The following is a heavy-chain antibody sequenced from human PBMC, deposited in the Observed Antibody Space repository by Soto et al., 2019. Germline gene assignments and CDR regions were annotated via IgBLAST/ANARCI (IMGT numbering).Heavy chain of an antibody. Sequence: PSETLSLTCTFPGGSISSYYWSWIRQPPGKGLEWIGYIYYSGSTNYNPSLKSRVTISVDTSKNQFSLKLSSVTAADTAVYYCARVWGGAFDIWGQGTMVT. J-gene: IGHJ3*02. V-gene: IGHV4-59*01. D-gene: IGHD3-10*01. CDR3: ARVWGGAFDI. CDR1: GGSISSYY. CDR2: IYYSGST.